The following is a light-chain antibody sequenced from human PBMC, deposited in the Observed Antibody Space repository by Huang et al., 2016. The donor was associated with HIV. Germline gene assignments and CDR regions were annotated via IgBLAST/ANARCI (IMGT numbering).Light chain of an antibody. Sequence: EIVLTQSPGTLSLSPGERATLSCRASQSISADYLALYQQKPGQAPRLLIYAASSTATGIPDRFSVSGSGTDFTLTIDRLEPEDFAVYFCQQYAGSPWTFGQGTKVEIK. CDR2: AAS. CDR1: QSISADY. J-gene: IGKJ1*01. CDR3: QQYAGSPWT. V-gene: IGKV3-20*01.